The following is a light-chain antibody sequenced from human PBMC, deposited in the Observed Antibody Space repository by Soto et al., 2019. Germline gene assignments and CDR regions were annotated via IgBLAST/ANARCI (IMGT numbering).Light chain of an antibody. CDR3: QQANSFLRT. CDR1: QGIRND. J-gene: IGKJ5*01. V-gene: IGKV1-17*01. Sequence: DIQMTQSPSCLSSSVVDIFAMTCLASQGIRNDLGWYQQKPGKAPKRLIYATSSLQSGVPSRFSGSGSGTDFTLTISSLQPEDFATYYCQQANSFLRTFGQGTRLEIK. CDR2: ATS.